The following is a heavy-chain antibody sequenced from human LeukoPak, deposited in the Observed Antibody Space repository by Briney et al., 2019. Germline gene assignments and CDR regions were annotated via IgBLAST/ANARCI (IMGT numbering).Heavy chain of an antibody. D-gene: IGHD3-3*01. CDR3: ARALGENWFDP. CDR1: GGSFSGYY. CDR2: INHSGST. Sequence: ASETLSLTCAVYGGSFSGYYWSWIRQPPGRGLEWIGEINHSGSTNYNPSLKSRVTISVDTSKNQFSLKLSSVTAADTAVYYCARALGENWFDPWGQGTLVTVSS. J-gene: IGHJ5*02. V-gene: IGHV4-34*01.